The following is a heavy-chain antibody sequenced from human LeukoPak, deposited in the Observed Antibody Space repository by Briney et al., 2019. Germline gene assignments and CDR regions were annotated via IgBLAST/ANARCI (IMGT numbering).Heavy chain of an antibody. J-gene: IGHJ4*02. V-gene: IGHV1-2*02. Sequence: GASVKVSCKASGYTFTGYYMHWVRQAPGQGLEWVGWINPDSGGTNYAQKFQGRVTMTRDTSIRTAYMELSRLRSDDTAVYYCARAVNVDTAMALDYWGQGTLVTVSS. CDR2: INPDSGGT. CDR1: GYTFTGYY. D-gene: IGHD5-18*01. CDR3: ARAVNVDTAMALDY.